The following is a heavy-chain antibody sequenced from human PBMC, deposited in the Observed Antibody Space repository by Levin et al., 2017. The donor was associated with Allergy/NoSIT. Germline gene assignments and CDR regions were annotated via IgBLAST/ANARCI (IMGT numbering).Heavy chain of an antibody. Sequence: ASVKVSCKASGYTFTSYGISWVRQAPGQGLEWMGWISAYNGNTNYAQKLQGRVTMTTDTSTSTAYMELRSLRSDDTAVYYCARAPEQQLPYGMDVWGQGTTVTVSS. CDR2: ISAYNGNT. CDR3: ARAPEQQLPYGMDV. CDR1: GYTFTSYG. J-gene: IGHJ6*02. V-gene: IGHV1-18*01. D-gene: IGHD6-13*01.